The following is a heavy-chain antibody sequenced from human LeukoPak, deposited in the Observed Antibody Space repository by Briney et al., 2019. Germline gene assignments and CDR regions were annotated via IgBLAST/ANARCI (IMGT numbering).Heavy chain of an antibody. D-gene: IGHD3-22*01. CDR1: GYSISSGYY. Sequence: PSETLSLTCAGSGYSISSGYYWGWIRQPPGKGLEWIGSIYHSGSTYYNPSLKSRVTISVDTSKNQFSLKLSSVTAADTAVYYCARRLYYDSSGYYQLGGYYFDYWGQGTLVTVSS. CDR2: IYHSGST. CDR3: ARRLYYDSSGYYQLGGYYFDY. V-gene: IGHV4-38-2*01. J-gene: IGHJ4*02.